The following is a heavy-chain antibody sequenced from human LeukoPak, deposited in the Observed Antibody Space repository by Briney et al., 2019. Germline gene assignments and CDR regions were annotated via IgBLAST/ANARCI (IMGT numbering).Heavy chain of an antibody. V-gene: IGHV3-53*01. CDR3: ASLSLGHY. CDR1: GFPFSSYS. CDR2: IYSGGST. J-gene: IGHJ4*02. Sequence: TGGSLRLSCAASGFPFSSYSMSWVRQAPGKGLEWVSVIYSGGSTYYADSVKGRFTISRDTSKNTLSLQMNSLRAEDTAVYYCASLSLGHYWGQGTLVTVSS. D-gene: IGHD6-6*01.